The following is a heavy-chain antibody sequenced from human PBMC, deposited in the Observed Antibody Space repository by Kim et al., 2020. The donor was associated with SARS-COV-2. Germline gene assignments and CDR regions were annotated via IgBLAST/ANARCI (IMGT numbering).Heavy chain of an antibody. V-gene: IGHV3-21*01. CDR1: GFTFSSYS. D-gene: IGHD3-10*01. CDR2: ISSSSSYI. J-gene: IGHJ6*02. Sequence: GGSLRLSCAASGFTFSSYSMNWVRQAPGKGLEWVSSISSSSSYIYYADSVKGRFTISRDNAKNSLYPQMNSLRAEDTAVYYCARNAGIGYYYYYGMDVWGQGTTVTVSS. CDR3: ARNAGIGYYYYYGMDV.